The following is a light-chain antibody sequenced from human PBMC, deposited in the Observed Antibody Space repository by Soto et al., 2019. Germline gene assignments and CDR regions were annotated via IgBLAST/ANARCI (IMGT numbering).Light chain of an antibody. J-gene: IGKJ4*01. CDR1: QSVSSN. V-gene: IGKV3-15*01. Sequence: EIRMTQSPATLSVSPGERATLSCRASQSVSSNLAWYQQKPGQAPRLLIFGASTRASGIPARFSASGSGTEFSLTISSLQSEDFAVYYCQQYSNWPLTFGGGTKVEI. CDR2: GAS. CDR3: QQYSNWPLT.